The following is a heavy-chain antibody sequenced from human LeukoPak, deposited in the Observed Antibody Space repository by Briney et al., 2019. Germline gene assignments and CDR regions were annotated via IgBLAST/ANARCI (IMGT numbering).Heavy chain of an antibody. CDR3: ARRAYFYASGSLNWFDP. D-gene: IGHD3-10*01. CDR1: GGSFSGYS. Sequence: SETLSLTCAVYGGSFSGYSWNWIRQPPGKGLEWIGEINHSGSTNHNPSLQSRVTMSVDMSKNQFFLKLSSVTAADTAVYYCARRAYFYASGSLNWFDPWGQGTLVTVSS. V-gene: IGHV4-34*01. J-gene: IGHJ5*02. CDR2: INHSGST.